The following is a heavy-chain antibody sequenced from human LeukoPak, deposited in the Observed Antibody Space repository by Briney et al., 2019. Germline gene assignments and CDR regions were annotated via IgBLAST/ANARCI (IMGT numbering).Heavy chain of an antibody. D-gene: IGHD3-22*01. J-gene: IGHJ4*02. CDR1: GFTFSSYS. V-gene: IGHV3-21*01. CDR2: ISGSSSYI. Sequence: GGSLRLSCAASGFTFSSYSMNWVRQAPGKGLEWVSSISGSSSYINYADSVKGRFTISRDNAKNSLYLQMNSLRAGDTAVYYCAREVYYYDSSGYYPLDYWGQGTLVTVSS. CDR3: AREVYYYDSSGYYPLDY.